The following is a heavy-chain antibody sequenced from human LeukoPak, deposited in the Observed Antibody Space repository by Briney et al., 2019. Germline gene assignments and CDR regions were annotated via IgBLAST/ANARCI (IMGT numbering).Heavy chain of an antibody. CDR2: IIPILGIA. J-gene: IGHJ5*02. D-gene: IGHD6-19*01. Sequence: SVKVSCKASGGTFSSYAISWVRQAPGQGLEWMGRIIPILGIANYAQKFQGRVTITADKSTSTAYMELSSLRSEDTAVYYCASGELAVASQTGYNWFDPWGRGTLVTVSS. V-gene: IGHV1-69*04. CDR3: ASGELAVASQTGYNWFDP. CDR1: GGTFSSYA.